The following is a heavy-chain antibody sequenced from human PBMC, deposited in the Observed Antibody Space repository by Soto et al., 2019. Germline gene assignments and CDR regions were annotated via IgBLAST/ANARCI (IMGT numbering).Heavy chain of an antibody. CDR3: ASGLGVAAAGTPYYYYGMDV. D-gene: IGHD6-13*01. CDR2: ISAYNGNT. J-gene: IGHJ6*02. Sequence: ASVKVSCKASGYTFTSYGISWVRQAPGQGLEWMGWISAYNGNTNYAQKLQGRVTMTKDTSTSTAYMELRSLSSDDTAVYYCASGLGVAAAGTPYYYYGMDVWGQGTTVTVSS. V-gene: IGHV1-18*01. CDR1: GYTFTSYG.